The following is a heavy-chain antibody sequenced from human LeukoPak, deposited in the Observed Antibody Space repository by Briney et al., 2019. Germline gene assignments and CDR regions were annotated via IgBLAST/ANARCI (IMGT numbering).Heavy chain of an antibody. Sequence: GASVKVCCKASGYTFTSYAMHWVRQAPGQRLEWMGWINAGNGNTKYSQKFQGRVTITRDTSASTAYMELSSLRSEDTAVYYCARVKDILTGYYRYFDYWGQGTLVTVSS. CDR2: INAGNGNT. J-gene: IGHJ4*02. CDR1: GYTFTSYA. D-gene: IGHD3-9*01. V-gene: IGHV1-3*01. CDR3: ARVKDILTGYYRYFDY.